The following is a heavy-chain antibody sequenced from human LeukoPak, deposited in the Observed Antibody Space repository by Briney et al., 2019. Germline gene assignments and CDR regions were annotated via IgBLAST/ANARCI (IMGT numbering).Heavy chain of an antibody. V-gene: IGHV1-18*01. Sequence: ASVKVSCTASGYTFTSYGISWVRQAPGQGLEWMGWISAYNGNTNYAQKLQGRVTMTTDTSTSTAYMELRSLRSDDTAVYYCARDPVYCSGGSCYGGYNWFDPWGQGTLVTVSS. D-gene: IGHD2-15*01. CDR1: GYTFTSYG. CDR2: ISAYNGNT. CDR3: ARDPVYCSGGSCYGGYNWFDP. J-gene: IGHJ5*02.